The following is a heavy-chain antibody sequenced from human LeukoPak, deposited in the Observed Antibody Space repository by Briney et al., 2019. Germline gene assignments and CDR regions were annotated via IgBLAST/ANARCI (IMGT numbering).Heavy chain of an antibody. V-gene: IGHV4-39*01. J-gene: IGHJ4*02. CDR2: IYNSGNT. CDR3: ARHVSSVGVAVVITMIDS. CDR1: GASLTSRTYY. D-gene: IGHD3-22*01. Sequence: SETLSLTCSVSGASLTSRTYYWGWIRQPPGKGLEWIETIYNSGNTYYDPSLKSRVTISGDTSKNHVSLKVNAVTAADTAVYYCARHVSSVGVAVVITMIDSWGQGILVTVAS.